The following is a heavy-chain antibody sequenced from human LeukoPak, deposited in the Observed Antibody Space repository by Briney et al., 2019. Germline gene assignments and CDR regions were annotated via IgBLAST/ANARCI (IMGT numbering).Heavy chain of an antibody. CDR2: IYYIGST. D-gene: IGHD1-14*01. Sequence: PSETLSLTCTVSGGSISSYYWSWIRQPPGKGLEWIGYIYYIGSTNYNPSLKSRVTISLDTSKNQFSLKLTSVTAADTAVYYCAAMRYGRDYYYGMDVWGQGTTVTVSS. J-gene: IGHJ6*02. V-gene: IGHV4-59*01. CDR3: AAMRYGRDYYYGMDV. CDR1: GGSISSYY.